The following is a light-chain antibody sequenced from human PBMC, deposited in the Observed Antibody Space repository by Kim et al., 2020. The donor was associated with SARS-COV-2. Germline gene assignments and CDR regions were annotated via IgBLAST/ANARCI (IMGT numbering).Light chain of an antibody. J-gene: IGKJ3*01. CDR3: QQRSKSFT. Sequence: EIVMTQSPATLSVSPGERATLSCRASQSVSSSLAWYQQKPGQAPRLLIYDASNRATGIPARFSGSGSGTDFTLTISSLEPEDFAVYYCQQRSKSFTFGPGTKVDIK. CDR2: DAS. CDR1: QSVSSS. V-gene: IGKV3-11*01.